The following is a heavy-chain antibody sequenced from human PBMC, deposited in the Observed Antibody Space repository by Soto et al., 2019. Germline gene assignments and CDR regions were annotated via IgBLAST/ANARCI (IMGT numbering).Heavy chain of an antibody. D-gene: IGHD6-13*01. CDR3: TRQNIEHSSGWYP. CDR1: GFIFSNYH. CDR2: IRNSGSTI. J-gene: IGHJ5*02. Sequence: GGSLRLSCAASGFIFSNYHMNWVRQAPGKGLEWVSYIRNSGSTIYYANSVKGRFTISRDNAKGSLYLQMNSLRDEDTAVYYCTRQNIEHSSGWYPWGQGTLVTVSS. V-gene: IGHV3-48*02.